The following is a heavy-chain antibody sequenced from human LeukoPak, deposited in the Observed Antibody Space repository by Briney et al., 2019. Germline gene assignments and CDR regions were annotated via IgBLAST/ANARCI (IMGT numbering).Heavy chain of an antibody. CDR1: GYTFTDYH. CDR3: ARDIRPRAESFDY. D-gene: IGHD1-14*01. V-gene: IGHV1-2*02. Sequence: ASVIVSCKASGYTFTDYHVHWVRQASGQGLEWMGWINPNSGGTNYAQKLQGRVTMTRDTSITTAYMELSRLRSDDTAVYYCARDIRPRAESFDYWGQGTLVTVSS. J-gene: IGHJ4*02. CDR2: INPNSGGT.